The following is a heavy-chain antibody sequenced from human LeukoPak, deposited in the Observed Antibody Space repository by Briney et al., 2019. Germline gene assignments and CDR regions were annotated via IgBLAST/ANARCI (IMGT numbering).Heavy chain of an antibody. V-gene: IGHV3-21*01. CDR1: GFTFSSYS. Sequence: GGSLRLSCAASGFTFSSYSMNWVRQAPGKGLEWVASISSSSSSIYYADSVKGRFTISRDNAKNSLYLQMNSLRAENTAVYYCARVTGLQLVQGLDYWGQGTLVTVSS. CDR2: ISSSSSSI. J-gene: IGHJ4*02. D-gene: IGHD6-13*01. CDR3: ARVTGLQLVQGLDY.